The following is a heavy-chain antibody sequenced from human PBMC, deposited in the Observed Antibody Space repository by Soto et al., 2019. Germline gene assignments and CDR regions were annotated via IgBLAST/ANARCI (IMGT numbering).Heavy chain of an antibody. CDR2: IYYSGTT. D-gene: IGHD5-12*01. CDR1: GGSISDYY. J-gene: IGHJ4*02. CDR3: ARSQMATLYFDH. Sequence: SETLSLTCTVSGGSISDYYWSWIRQPPGKGLEWIGNIYYSGTTSYKPSLKRRVTISADTSKKQFSLNLSSVTAADTAVYYCARSQMATLYFDHSGQGTLVTVSS. V-gene: IGHV4-59*01.